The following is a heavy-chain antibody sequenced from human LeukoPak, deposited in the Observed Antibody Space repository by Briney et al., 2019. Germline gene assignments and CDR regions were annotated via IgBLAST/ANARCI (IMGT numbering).Heavy chain of an antibody. CDR3: ARGSRRFDP. V-gene: IGHV4-34*01. Sequence: SETLSLTCAVYGGSFSGYYWSWIRQPPGKGLEWIGEINHSGSTSYNPSLKSRVTISVDTSKNQFSLKLSSVTAADTAVYYCARGSRRFDPWGQGTLVTVSS. J-gene: IGHJ5*02. CDR2: INHSGST. CDR1: GGSFSGYY.